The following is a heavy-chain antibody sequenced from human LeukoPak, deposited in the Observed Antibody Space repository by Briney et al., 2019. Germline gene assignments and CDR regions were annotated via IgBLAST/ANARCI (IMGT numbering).Heavy chain of an antibody. CDR3: ARGGSSWYADY. Sequence: SETLSLACTVSGGYISSYDWSWIRQPPGEGLEWIGYVYYTGSTNYNPSLKSRVTMSVDTSNDQFSLKVSSVTAADTAVYYCARGGSSWYADYWGQGTLVTVSS. CDR1: GGYISSYD. D-gene: IGHD6-13*01. J-gene: IGHJ4*02. V-gene: IGHV4-59*01. CDR2: VYYTGST.